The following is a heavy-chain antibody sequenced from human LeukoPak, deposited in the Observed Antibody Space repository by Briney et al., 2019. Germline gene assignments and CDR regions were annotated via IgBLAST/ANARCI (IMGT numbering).Heavy chain of an antibody. CDR3: ARASSTSRYYYYYYYTDV. CDR2: MNPNSGNT. Sequence: ASVKVSCTAFGYTFTNNWMHWVRQATGQGLEWMGWMNPNSGNTGYAQKFQGRVTITRNTSISTAYMELSSLRSEDTAVYYCARASSTSRYYYYYYYTDVWGKGTTVTVSS. D-gene: IGHD2-2*01. CDR1: GYTFTNNW. J-gene: IGHJ6*03. V-gene: IGHV1-8*03.